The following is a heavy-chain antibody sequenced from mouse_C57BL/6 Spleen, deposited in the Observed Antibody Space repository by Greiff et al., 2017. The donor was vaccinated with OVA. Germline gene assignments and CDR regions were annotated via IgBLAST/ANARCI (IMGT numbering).Heavy chain of an antibody. V-gene: IGHV1-52*01. Sequence: QVQLQQPGAELVRPGSSVKLSCKASGYTFTSYWMHWVKQRPIQGLEWIGNIDPSDSENHYNQKFKDKATLTVDKSSSTAYMQLSSLTSEDSAVYYCARSGDYDDGSYWYFDVWGTGTTVTVSS. CDR3: ARSGDYDDGSYWYFDV. CDR2: IDPSDSEN. D-gene: IGHD2-4*01. CDR1: GYTFTSYW. J-gene: IGHJ1*03.